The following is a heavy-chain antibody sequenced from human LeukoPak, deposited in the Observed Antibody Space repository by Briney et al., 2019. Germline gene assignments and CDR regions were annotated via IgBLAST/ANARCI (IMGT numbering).Heavy chain of an antibody. CDR3: ARDSDPRYYYDSSGYTDY. J-gene: IGHJ4*02. CDR1: GFTFSSYA. CDR2: ISSSSSYI. D-gene: IGHD3-22*01. Sequence: GGSLRLSCAASGFTFSSYAMSWVRQAPGKGLEWVSSISSSSSYIYYADSVKGRFAISRDNAKNSLYLQMNSLRAEDTAVYYCARDSDPRYYYDSSGYTDYWGQGTLVTVSS. V-gene: IGHV3-21*01.